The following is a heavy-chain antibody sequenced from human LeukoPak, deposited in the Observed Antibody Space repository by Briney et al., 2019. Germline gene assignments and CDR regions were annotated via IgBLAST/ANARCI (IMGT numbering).Heavy chain of an antibody. J-gene: IGHJ4*02. CDR3: ARGRGDSKGTSFDF. D-gene: IGHD3-22*01. Sequence: SETLSLTCTVSGGSMNNYYWSWIRQSPGKGLEWVGYIYHTGSTTYKPSLKSRVTLSLDTSKNQFSLRLNSVTAADTAVYYCARGRGDSKGTSFDFWGQGTLVTVSS. CDR2: IYHTGST. V-gene: IGHV4-59*01. CDR1: GGSMNNYY.